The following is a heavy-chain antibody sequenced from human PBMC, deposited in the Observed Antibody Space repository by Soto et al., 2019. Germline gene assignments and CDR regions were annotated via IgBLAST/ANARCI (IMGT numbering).Heavy chain of an antibody. J-gene: IGHJ3*02. CDR3: TIGSWSGEVFDI. CDR1: GGTFSTYS. CDR2: IIPMLGIR. D-gene: IGHD2-21*01. V-gene: IGHV1-69*02. Sequence: QVQLVQSGAEVKKPGSSVKVSCKDSGGTFSTYSMFWVRQAPGQGLEWMGRIIPMLGIRNYAQRFQDRVTITADKSTATAQMELSSPGSEDTALYYCTIGSWSGEVFDIWGQGTMVTVSS.